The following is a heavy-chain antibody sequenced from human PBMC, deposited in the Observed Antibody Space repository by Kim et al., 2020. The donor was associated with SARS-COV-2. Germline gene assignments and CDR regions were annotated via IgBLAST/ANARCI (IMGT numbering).Heavy chain of an antibody. CDR2: ISGSGGST. CDR3: AKADTAMVSYSYFDY. Sequence: GGSLRLSCAASGFTFSSYAMSWVRQAPGKGLEWVSAISGSGGSTYYADSVKGRFTISRDNSKNTLYLQMNSLRAEDTAVYYFAKADTAMVSYSYFDYWGQGTLVTVSS. D-gene: IGHD5-18*01. J-gene: IGHJ4*02. CDR1: GFTFSSYA. V-gene: IGHV3-23*01.